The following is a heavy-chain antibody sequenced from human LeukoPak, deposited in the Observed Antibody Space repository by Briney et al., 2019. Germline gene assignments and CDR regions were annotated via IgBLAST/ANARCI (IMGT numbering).Heavy chain of an antibody. D-gene: IGHD3-10*01. CDR1: GASLANYQ. CDR2: IYNNGST. Sequence: PSETLSLTCTVSGASLANYQWSWIRQPPGKGLEWIGYIYNNGSTYYNPSLKSRVSMSVDTSKNQFSLKLSSVTVADTAVYYCARRRGDYGWGELDYWGQGTLVTVSS. V-gene: IGHV4-59*08. CDR3: ARRRGDYGWGELDY. J-gene: IGHJ4*02.